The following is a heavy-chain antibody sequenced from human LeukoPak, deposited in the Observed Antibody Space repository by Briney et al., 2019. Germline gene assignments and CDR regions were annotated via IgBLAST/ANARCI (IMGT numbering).Heavy chain of an antibody. CDR1: GYTFTSYD. CDR3: ARGRWLQRYYFDY. CDR2: MNPVSGNT. V-gene: IGHV1-8*01. J-gene: IGHJ4*02. D-gene: IGHD5-24*01. Sequence: ASVKISCKAFGYTFTSYDLDWVRQAAGQGLEWMGWMNPVSGNTGYAQKFQGRISMTRDASISTAYMELDSLRPDDTAVYYCARGRWLQRYYFDYWGQGTLVTVSS.